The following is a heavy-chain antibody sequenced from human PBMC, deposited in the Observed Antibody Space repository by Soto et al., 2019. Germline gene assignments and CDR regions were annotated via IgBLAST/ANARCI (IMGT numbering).Heavy chain of an antibody. CDR3: TTDDPINRS. J-gene: IGHJ5*02. CDR2: IKSKTNGGTT. Sequence: EESLRLSCAASGFTFNKAWMIWVRQAPGKGLEWVRRIKSKTNGGTTDYAAPVKGRFTISRDDSKNTLYLQMNSLKIEDTAVYYCTTDDPINRSWGQGTLVTVSS. CDR1: GFTFNKAW. V-gene: IGHV3-15*01.